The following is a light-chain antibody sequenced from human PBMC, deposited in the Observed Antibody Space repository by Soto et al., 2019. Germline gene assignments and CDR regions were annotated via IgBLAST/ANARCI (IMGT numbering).Light chain of an antibody. CDR2: EVT. Sequence: QSALTQPHSASGSHGQSVTISCTGTSSDVGGYDYVSWYQQHPGKAPKTMIYEVTIRPSGISDRFSDSKTGNTASLTVSGLQAEDEADYYSSPYTGGKPSYVFGTGTKLTVL. CDR3: SPYTGGKPSYV. J-gene: IGLJ1*01. V-gene: IGLV2-8*01. CDR1: SSDVGGYDY.